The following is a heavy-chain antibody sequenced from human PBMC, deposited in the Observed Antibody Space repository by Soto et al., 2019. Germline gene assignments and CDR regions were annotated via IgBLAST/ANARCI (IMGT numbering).Heavy chain of an antibody. V-gene: IGHV3-23*01. D-gene: IGHD1-1*01. J-gene: IGHJ5*02. CDR1: GFTFSSYA. CDR3: AKDFLERFPYGPSWFDP. Sequence: GSLRLSCAASGFTFSSYAMSWVRQAPGKGLEWVSAISGSGGSTYYADSVKGRFTISRDNSKNTLYLQMNSLRAEDTAVYYCAKDFLERFPYGPSWFDPWGQGTLVTVSS. CDR2: ISGSGGST.